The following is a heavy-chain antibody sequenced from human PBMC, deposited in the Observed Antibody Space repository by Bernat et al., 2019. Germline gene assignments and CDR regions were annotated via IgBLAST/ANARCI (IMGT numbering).Heavy chain of an antibody. V-gene: IGHV1-18*01. CDR1: GYTFISYG. J-gene: IGHJ4*02. D-gene: IGHD3-22*01. Sequence: QVQPVQSGAEVKKPGASVKVSCKASGYTFISYGISWVRQAPGQGLEWMGWISAYNGNTNYAQKLQGRVTMTTDTSTSTSYLELRSLRSDDTAVYYCARATYYYDSSGYYYERFDYWGQGTLVTVSS. CDR2: ISAYNGNT. CDR3: ARATYYYDSSGYYYERFDY.